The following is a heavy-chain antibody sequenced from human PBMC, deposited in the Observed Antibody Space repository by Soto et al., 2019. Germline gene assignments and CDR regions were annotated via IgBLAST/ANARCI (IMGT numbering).Heavy chain of an antibody. CDR1: SGSFSGYY. CDR3: ARGYESSRRYLPLLDY. D-gene: IGHD3-22*01. Sequence: QVQLQQWGAGLLKPSETLSLRCVVNSGSFSGYYWTWIRQTPGKGLEWIGEISHSGSTNYNPSLMSRVTMSADTSKKQFSLRLSSVPAADTALSFCARGYESSRRYLPLLDYWGQGTLVTVSS. CDR2: ISHSGST. J-gene: IGHJ4*02. V-gene: IGHV4-34*01.